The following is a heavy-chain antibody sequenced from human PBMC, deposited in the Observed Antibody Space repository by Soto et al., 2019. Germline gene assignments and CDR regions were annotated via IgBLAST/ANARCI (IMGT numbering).Heavy chain of an antibody. D-gene: IGHD3-22*01. Sequence: SGPTLVNPTETLTLTCTVSGFSLSNARMGVSWIRQPPGKALEWLAHIFSNDEKSYSTSLKSRLTISKDTSKSQVVLTMTNMDPVDTATYYCARGMLDYYDSSGYVYYFDYWGQGTLVTVSS. CDR1: GFSLSNARMG. CDR2: IFSNDEK. V-gene: IGHV2-26*01. CDR3: ARGMLDYYDSSGYVYYFDY. J-gene: IGHJ4*02.